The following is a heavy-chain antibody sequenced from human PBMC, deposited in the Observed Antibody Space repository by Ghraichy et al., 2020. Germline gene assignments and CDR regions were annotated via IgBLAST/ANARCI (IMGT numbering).Heavy chain of an antibody. CDR3: ARGGSDWNSFDP. J-gene: IGHJ5*02. CDR1: GYTFSNDA. Sequence: ASVKVSCKASGYTFSNDAISWVRQAPGQGLEWVGWISGYTGNTKYVQRLQGRVPMTTDTSPTKAYMELRSLTSDDTAVYYGARGGSDWNSFDPWGQGTLVTVSS. V-gene: IGHV1-18*01. D-gene: IGHD1-7*01. CDR2: ISGYTGNT.